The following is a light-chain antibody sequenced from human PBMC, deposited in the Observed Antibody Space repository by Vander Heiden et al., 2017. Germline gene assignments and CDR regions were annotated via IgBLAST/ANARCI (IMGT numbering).Light chain of an antibody. J-gene: IGLJ3*02. CDR1: VSKRGSNT. CDR2: SNN. CDR3: AAWDDSLNWV. V-gene: IGLV1-44*01. Sequence: QSLLPHPPSSSGPPGQRVSISCAGSVSKRGSNTVNWYQQPPGTATKLLIYSNNQRPAGVPDGFSGSKSGTSASLAISGLQSEDEADYYCAAWDDSLNWVFGGGTKLTVL.